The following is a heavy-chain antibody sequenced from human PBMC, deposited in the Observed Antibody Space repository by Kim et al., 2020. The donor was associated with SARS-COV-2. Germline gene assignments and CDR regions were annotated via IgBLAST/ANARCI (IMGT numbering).Heavy chain of an antibody. CDR2: INHSGST. CDR1: GGSFSGYY. V-gene: IGHV4-34*01. D-gene: IGHD2-21*02. CDR3: ARLERPEHIVVVTAIPSRAFDI. Sequence: SETLSLTCAVYGGSFSGYYWSWIRQPPGKGLEWIGEINHSGSTNYNPSLKSRVTISVDTSKNQFSLKLSSVTAADTAVYYCARLERPEHIVVVTAIPSRAFDIWGQGTMVTVSS. J-gene: IGHJ3*02.